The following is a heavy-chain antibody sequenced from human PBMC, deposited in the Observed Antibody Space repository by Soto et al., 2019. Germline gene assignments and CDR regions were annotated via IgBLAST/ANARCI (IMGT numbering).Heavy chain of an antibody. CDR3: AKGSQTFDWTKLPDY. D-gene: IGHD3-9*01. V-gene: IGHV3-9*01. CDR1: GFTFSSYA. CDR2: ISWNSGSI. Sequence: GGSLRLSCAASGFTFSSYAMHWVRQAPGKGLEWVSGISWNSGSIGYADSVKGRFTISRDNAKNSLYLQMNSLRAEDTALYYCAKGSQTFDWTKLPDYWGQGTLVTVSS. J-gene: IGHJ4*02.